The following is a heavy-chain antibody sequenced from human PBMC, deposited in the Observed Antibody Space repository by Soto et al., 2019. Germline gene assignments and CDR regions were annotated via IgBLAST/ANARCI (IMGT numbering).Heavy chain of an antibody. CDR1: GGTFSSYA. Sequence: QVQLVQSGAEVKKPGSSVKVSCKASGGTFSSYAISWVRQAPGQGLEWMGGIIPIFGTANYAQKFQGRVTITADESTSTAYMELGSLRSEDTAVYYCARQPALPGIAARGPASHWPPTWNYFDYWGQGTLVTVSS. J-gene: IGHJ4*02. V-gene: IGHV1-69*01. CDR2: IIPIFGTA. D-gene: IGHD6-13*01. CDR3: ARQPALPGIAARGPASHWPPTWNYFDY.